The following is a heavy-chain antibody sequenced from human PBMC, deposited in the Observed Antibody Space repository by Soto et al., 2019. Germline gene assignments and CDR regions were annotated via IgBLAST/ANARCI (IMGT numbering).Heavy chain of an antibody. CDR1: GFTFSDYY. CDR2: ISSSSRTT. CDR3: ARDVYRYSSSSPEDV. V-gene: IGHV3-11*06. J-gene: IGHJ6*02. D-gene: IGHD6-6*01. Sequence: GGPLRLSCAASGFTFSDYYISWIRQAPGKGLDWVAYISSSSRTTKYGDSVKGRFTISRDNAKNSLFLQMNSLRGEDTAVYYCARDVYRYSSSSPEDVWGQGTTVTVSS.